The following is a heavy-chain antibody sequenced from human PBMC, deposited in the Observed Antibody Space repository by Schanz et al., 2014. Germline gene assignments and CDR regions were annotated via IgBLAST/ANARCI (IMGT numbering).Heavy chain of an antibody. CDR1: GFTFSSYS. D-gene: IGHD3-10*01. Sequence: EVQLVESGGGLVQPGGSLRLSCAASGFTFSSYSMNWVRQAPGKGLEWVSFVHPGGSTYYPDSVKGRFTISRDSSKNTLYLQMNSLRAEDTAVYYCAKGRFGELSAFDIWGQGTMVTVSS. CDR3: AKGRFGELSAFDI. V-gene: IGHV3-23*03. CDR2: VHPGGST. J-gene: IGHJ3*02.